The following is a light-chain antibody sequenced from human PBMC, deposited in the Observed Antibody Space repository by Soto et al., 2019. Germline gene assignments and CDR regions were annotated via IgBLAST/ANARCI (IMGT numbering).Light chain of an antibody. CDR3: QQRTNWPRSFT. V-gene: IGKV3-11*01. CDR2: DTS. Sequence: EIVLTQSPATLSLSPGERATLSCRASQSVSSYLAWYQQKPGQAPRLLIYDTSKRDTGIPASFSGSGSGTDFTLTISSLEPEDFAVYYCQQRTNWPRSFTFGPGTKVDIK. J-gene: IGKJ3*01. CDR1: QSVSSY.